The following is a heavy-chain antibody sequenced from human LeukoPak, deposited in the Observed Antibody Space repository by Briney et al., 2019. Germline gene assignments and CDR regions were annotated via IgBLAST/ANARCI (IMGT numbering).Heavy chain of an antibody. CDR3: ARAGIAVAGTRYYYGMDV. D-gene: IGHD6-19*01. J-gene: IGHJ6*02. CDR2: ISSSGSTI. CDR1: GFTFSDYY. Sequence: GGSLRLSCAASGFTFSDYYMSWIRQAPGKGLEWVSYISSSGSTIYYADSVKGRFTISRDNAKNSLYLQMNSLRAEDTAVYYCARAGIAVAGTRYYYGMDVWGQGTTVTVSS. V-gene: IGHV3-11*01.